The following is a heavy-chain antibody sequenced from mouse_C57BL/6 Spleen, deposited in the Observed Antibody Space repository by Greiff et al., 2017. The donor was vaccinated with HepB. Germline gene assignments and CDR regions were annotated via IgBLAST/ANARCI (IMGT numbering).Heavy chain of an antibody. D-gene: IGHD2-4*01. CDR1: GYAFSSYW. J-gene: IGHJ4*01. CDR3: VSGDYDYAMDY. CDR2: IYPGDGDT. Sequence: VQLQQSGAELVKPGASVKISCKASGYAFSSYWMNWVKQRPGKGLEWIGQIYPGDGDTNYNGKFKGKATLAADKSSSTSYMQLSSLTSEDSAVYFCVSGDYDYAMDYWGQGTSVTVSS. V-gene: IGHV1-80*01.